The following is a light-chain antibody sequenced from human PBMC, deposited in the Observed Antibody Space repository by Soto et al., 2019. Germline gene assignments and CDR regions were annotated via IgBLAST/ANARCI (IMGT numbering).Light chain of an antibody. CDR3: QQYSSIPLT. J-gene: IGKJ4*01. Sequence: DIVMTQSPDSLAVSLGERATINCKSSQSVLNSLNNKNYLAWYQQKPGQPPKMLIYWASTRELGGPDRFSGSGSGTDFTLTISSLQASDVEVYYCQQYSSIPLTFGGGTKVEIK. CDR1: QSVLNSLNNKNY. CDR2: WAS. V-gene: IGKV4-1*01.